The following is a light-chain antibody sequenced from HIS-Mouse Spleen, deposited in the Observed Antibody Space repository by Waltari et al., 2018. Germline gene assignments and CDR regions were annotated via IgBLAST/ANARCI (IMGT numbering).Light chain of an antibody. V-gene: IGLV2-11*02. CDR3: CSYAGSYTYV. CDR1: SRDVGGYNY. J-gene: IGLJ1*01. CDR2: DVS. Sequence: QSALTQPRSVSGSPGQSVTISCTGTSRDVGGYNYVSWYQQHPGKAPKLMIYDVSKRPSGVPDRFSGSKSGNTASLTISGLQAEDEADYYCCSYAGSYTYVFGTATKVTVL.